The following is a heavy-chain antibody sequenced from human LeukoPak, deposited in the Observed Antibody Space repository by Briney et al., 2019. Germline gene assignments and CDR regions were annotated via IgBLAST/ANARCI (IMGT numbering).Heavy chain of an antibody. CDR1: GFTFSGYA. J-gene: IGHJ4*02. D-gene: IGHD3-3*01. CDR2: ISSDGRGT. V-gene: IGHV3-23*01. CDR3: AKMSGFYWGVN. Sequence: GGSLRLSCVGSGFTFSGYAMSCVRQAPGRGLEWLSAISSDGRGTYYADSVRGRFTISRDNSKNTLSLQMNSLRADDTAIYYCAKMSGFYWGVNWGQGTLVTVSS.